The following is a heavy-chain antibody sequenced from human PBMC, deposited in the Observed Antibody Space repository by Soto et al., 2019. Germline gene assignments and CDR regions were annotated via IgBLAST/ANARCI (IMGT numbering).Heavy chain of an antibody. D-gene: IGHD3-22*01. V-gene: IGHV3-21*01. CDR1: GFTFSSYS. J-gene: IGHJ5*02. Sequence: PGGFLRLNCTDSGFTFSSYSMNWVRQAPGKGLEWVSSISSSSSYIYYADSVKGRFTISRDNAKNSLYLQMNSLRAEDTAVYYCARLYYDSSGYINWFDPWGQGTLVTVSS. CDR3: ARLYYDSSGYINWFDP. CDR2: ISSSSSYI.